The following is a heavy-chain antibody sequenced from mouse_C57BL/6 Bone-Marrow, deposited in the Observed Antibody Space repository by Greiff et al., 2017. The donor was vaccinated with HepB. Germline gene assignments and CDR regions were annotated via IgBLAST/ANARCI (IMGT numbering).Heavy chain of an antibody. J-gene: IGHJ3*01. CDR2: INPNYGTT. CDR1: GYSFTDYN. D-gene: IGHD1-1*01. Sequence: VQLQQSGPELVKPGDSVKISCKASGYSFTDYNMNWVKQSNGKSLEWIGVINPNYGTTSYNQKLKGKATLTVDHSSSTAYRQLTSLTSADSAVYYCARGRLRPPFAYWCQGTLVTVSA. V-gene: IGHV1-39*01. CDR3: ARGRLRPPFAY.